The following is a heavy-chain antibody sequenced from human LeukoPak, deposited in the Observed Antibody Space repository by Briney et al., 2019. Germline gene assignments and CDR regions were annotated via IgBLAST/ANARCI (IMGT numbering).Heavy chain of an antibody. D-gene: IGHD4-17*01. J-gene: IGHJ4*02. CDR1: GFTFSSYA. V-gene: IGHV3-23*01. CDR2: ISGSGGST. CDR3: AKVLRGLAYYGDYSD. Sequence: GGSLRLSCAASGFTFSSYAMTWVRQAPGKGLEWVSSISGSGGSTYYADSVKGRFTISKSNSKNTVYLQMNSLRAEDTAVYYCAKVLRGLAYYGDYSDWGQGTLVTVSS.